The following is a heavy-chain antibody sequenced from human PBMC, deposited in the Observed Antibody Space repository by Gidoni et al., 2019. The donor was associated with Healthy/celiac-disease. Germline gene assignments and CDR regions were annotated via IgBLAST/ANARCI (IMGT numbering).Heavy chain of an antibody. J-gene: IGHJ4*02. CDR3: TRDPRMRYDYVWGSYTLEKGGY. CDR1: GFTFGDYA. CDR2: IRSKAYGGTT. D-gene: IGHD3-16*01. V-gene: IGHV3-49*03. Sequence: EVQLVESGGGLVQPGRSLRLSCTASGFTFGDYAMSWFRQAPGKGLEWVGFIRSKAYGGTTEYAASVKGRFTISRDDSKSIAYLQMNSLKTEDTAVYYCTRDPRMRYDYVWGSYTLEKGGYWGQGTLVTVSS.